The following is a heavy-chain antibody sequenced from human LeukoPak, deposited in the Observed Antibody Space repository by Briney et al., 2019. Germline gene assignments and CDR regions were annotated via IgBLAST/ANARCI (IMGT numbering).Heavy chain of an antibody. V-gene: IGHV3-23*01. D-gene: IGHD3-9*01. Sequence: GGSLRLSCAASGFTFSDYYMSWVRQAPGKGLEWVSDISGSGHTTDYADSVKGRVTVSRDNSKNTLYMQMNSQRAEDTAVYFCAKEPHILTGYYTDYFDSWGQGTLVTVSS. CDR1: GFTFSDYY. J-gene: IGHJ4*02. CDR3: AKEPHILTGYYTDYFDS. CDR2: ISGSGHTT.